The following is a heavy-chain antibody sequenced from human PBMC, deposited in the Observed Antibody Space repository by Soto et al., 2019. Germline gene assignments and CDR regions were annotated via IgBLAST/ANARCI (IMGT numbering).Heavy chain of an antibody. V-gene: IGHV3-9*01. CDR2: ISWNSGSI. CDR1: GFTFGDYA. CDR3: AKSHTTSGWYVPTDY. Sequence: GGSLRLSCAASGFTFGDYAMQWVRQAPGKGLEWVSAISWNSGSIDYADSVKGRFTISRDNAKNSLYLQMNSLRAEDTALYYCAKSHTTSGWYVPTDYWGQGTRVTVSS. D-gene: IGHD6-19*01. J-gene: IGHJ4*02.